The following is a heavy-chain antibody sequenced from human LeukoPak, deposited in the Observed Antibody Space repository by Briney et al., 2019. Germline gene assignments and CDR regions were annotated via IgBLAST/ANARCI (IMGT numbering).Heavy chain of an antibody. Sequence: GGSLRLSCAASGFTFSSYDMHWVRQATGKGLEWVSAIGTAGDTYYPGSVKGRFTISRENAKNSLYLQMNSLRAGDTAVYYCARVGSSWSHAVSYDYWGQGTLVTVSS. D-gene: IGHD6-13*01. V-gene: IGHV3-13*01. CDR2: IGTAGDT. J-gene: IGHJ4*02. CDR3: ARVGSSWSHAVSYDY. CDR1: GFTFSSYD.